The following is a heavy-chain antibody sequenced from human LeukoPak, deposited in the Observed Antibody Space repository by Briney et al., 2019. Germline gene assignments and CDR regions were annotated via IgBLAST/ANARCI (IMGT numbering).Heavy chain of an antibody. Sequence: GGSLRLSCGGSGFTFKSFSMHWVRQAPGKGLEWVAVISYDGSNKYYADSVKGRFTISRDASKSTLYLQMNSLRAEDTAVYYCAKQSTDNSGYYDYWGQGTLVTVSS. J-gene: IGHJ4*02. V-gene: IGHV3-30*18. CDR2: ISYDGSNK. D-gene: IGHD3-22*01. CDR1: GFTFKSFS. CDR3: AKQSTDNSGYYDY.